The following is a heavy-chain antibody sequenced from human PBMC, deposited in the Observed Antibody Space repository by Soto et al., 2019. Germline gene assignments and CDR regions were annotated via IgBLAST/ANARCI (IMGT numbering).Heavy chain of an antibody. V-gene: IGHV1-18*01. Sequence: QVQLVQSGAEVKKPGASVKVSCKTSGYTFTNFGLSWVRQAPGQGLEWMGWISAYNGNTNYAQNFQGRVTMTTDTSTSTAYMELRSLRSDGTAVYYCARESSSSCHDYWGQGTLVTVSS. CDR3: ARESSSSCHDY. J-gene: IGHJ4*02. CDR2: ISAYNGNT. CDR1: GYTFTNFG. D-gene: IGHD6-13*01.